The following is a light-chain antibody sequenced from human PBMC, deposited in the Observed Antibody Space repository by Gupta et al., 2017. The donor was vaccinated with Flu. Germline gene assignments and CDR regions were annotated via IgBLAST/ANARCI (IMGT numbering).Light chain of an antibody. Sequence: QSALTQPPSVSGSPGQSVTISCTGTSSDVGYYNRVSWYQQLPGTVPNLMIYEVSKRPSGVPGRFSGSKSGNTASLTISGLQGDDEADYYCCSYTSTYTCVFGTGTKVTVL. V-gene: IGLV2-18*02. J-gene: IGLJ1*01. CDR3: CSYTSTYTCV. CDR1: SSDVGYYNR. CDR2: EVS.